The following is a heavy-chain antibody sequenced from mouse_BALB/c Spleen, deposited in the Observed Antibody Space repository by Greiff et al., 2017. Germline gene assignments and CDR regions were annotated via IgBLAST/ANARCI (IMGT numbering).Heavy chain of an antibody. V-gene: IGHV7-3*02. CDR3: ARAYYYGSSSSWFAY. CDR2: IRNKANGYTT. D-gene: IGHD1-1*01. CDR1: GFTFTDYY. Sequence: EVHLVESGGGLVQPGGSLRLSCATSGFTFTDYYMSWVRQPPGKALEWLGFIRNKANGYTTEYSASVKGRFTISRDNSQSILYLQMNTLRAEDSATYYCARAYYYGSSSSWFAYWGQGTLVTVSA. J-gene: IGHJ3*01.